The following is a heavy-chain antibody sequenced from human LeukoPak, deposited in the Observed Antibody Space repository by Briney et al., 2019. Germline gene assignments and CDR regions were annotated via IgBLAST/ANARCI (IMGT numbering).Heavy chain of an antibody. CDR2: ISSSGSTI. D-gene: IGHD3-3*01. CDR3: ARAILDYDFWSGYYKGWFDP. CDR1: GFTFSDYY. J-gene: IGHJ5*02. Sequence: GRSLRLSCAASGFTFSDYYMSWIRQAPGKGLEWVSYISSSGSTIYYADSVKGRFTISRDNAKNSLYLQMNSLRAEDTAVYYCARAILDYDFWSGYYKGWFDPWGQGTLVTVSS. V-gene: IGHV3-11*04.